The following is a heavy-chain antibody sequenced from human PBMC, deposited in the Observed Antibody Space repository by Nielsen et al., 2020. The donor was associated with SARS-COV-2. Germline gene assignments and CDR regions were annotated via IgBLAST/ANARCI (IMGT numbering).Heavy chain of an antibody. CDR2: ISYSGST. J-gene: IGHJ4*02. CDR1: GGSISSDDYY. CDR3: ARSVGRGNYFDY. Sequence: SETLSLTCTVSGGSISSDDYYWSWIRQPPGKGLEWIGYISYSGSTNYNPSLKSRVTMSVDTSRNQFSLKLSSVTAADTAVYYCARSVGRGNYFDYWGQGILVTVSS. V-gene: IGHV4-61*08. D-gene: IGHD3-10*01.